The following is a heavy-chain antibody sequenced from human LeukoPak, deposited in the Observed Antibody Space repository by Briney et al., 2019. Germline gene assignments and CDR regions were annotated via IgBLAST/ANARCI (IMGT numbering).Heavy chain of an antibody. D-gene: IGHD6-13*01. Sequence: GGSLRLSCAASGFTVSSNYMSWVRQAPGKGLEWVSAISGSGGSTYYADSVKGRFTISRDNSKNTLYLQMNSLRAEDTAVYYCAKDRRSLAAAGSYNWFDPWGQGTLVTVSS. V-gene: IGHV3-23*01. J-gene: IGHJ5*02. CDR3: AKDRRSLAAAGSYNWFDP. CDR2: ISGSGGST. CDR1: GFTVSSNY.